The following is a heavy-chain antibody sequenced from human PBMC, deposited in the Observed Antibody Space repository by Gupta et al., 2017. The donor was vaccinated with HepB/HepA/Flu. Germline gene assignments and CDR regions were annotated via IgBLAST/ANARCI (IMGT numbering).Heavy chain of an antibody. Sequence: QVQLVQSGAEVKKPGASVKVSCKVSGYTLTELSMHWVRQAPGKGLEWMGGFDPEDGETIYAQKFQGRVTMTEDTSTDTAYMELSSLRSEDTAVYYCATVSAYCGGDCYLTYFDYWGQGTLVTVSS. CDR1: GYTLTELS. CDR3: ATVSAYCGGDCYLTYFDY. J-gene: IGHJ4*02. V-gene: IGHV1-24*01. CDR2: FDPEDGET. D-gene: IGHD2-21*01.